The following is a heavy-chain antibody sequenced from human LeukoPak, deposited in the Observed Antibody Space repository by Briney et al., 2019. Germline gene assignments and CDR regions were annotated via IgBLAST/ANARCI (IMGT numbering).Heavy chain of an antibody. J-gene: IGHJ4*02. CDR3: ARVAHDLYPYYFDY. CDR2: IYYSGTT. V-gene: IGHV4-39*07. D-gene: IGHD5/OR15-5a*01. CDR1: GGSISTSSYY. Sequence: SETLSLTCTVSGGSISTSSYYWGWIRQPPGKGLEWIAYIYYSGTTYYNPSLKSRVTISVDTSKNQFSLKLSSVTAADTAVYYCARVAHDLYPYYFDYWGQGTLVTVSS.